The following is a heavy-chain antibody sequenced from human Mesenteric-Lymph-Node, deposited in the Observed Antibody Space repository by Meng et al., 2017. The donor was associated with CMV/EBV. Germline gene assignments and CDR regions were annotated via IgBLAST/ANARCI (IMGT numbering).Heavy chain of an antibody. V-gene: IGHV1-2*02. Sequence: ASVKVSCKASGYTFTGYYMHWVRQAPGQGLEWMGWINPNSGGTNYAQKFQGRVTMTRDTSISTAYMELSRLRSDDTAVYYCARDPYSDSWYGNYYGMDVWGQGTTVTVSS. J-gene: IGHJ6*02. D-gene: IGHD6-13*01. CDR2: INPNSGGT. CDR3: ARDPYSDSWYGNYYGMDV. CDR1: GYTFTGYY.